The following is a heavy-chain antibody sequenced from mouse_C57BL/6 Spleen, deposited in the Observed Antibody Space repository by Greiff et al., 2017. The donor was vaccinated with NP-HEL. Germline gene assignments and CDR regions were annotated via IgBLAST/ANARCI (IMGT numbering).Heavy chain of an antibody. Sequence: EVQLQQSGPEVVKPGASVKISCKASGYSFTGYYMNWVKQSPEKSLEWIGEINPITDGTTYNQKFKAKSTLTVDKSSSTTYLQIKSLTSEDSAVYYWANHDEGTYYYAMDYWGQGTSVTVSS. J-gene: IGHJ4*01. CDR3: ANHDEGTYYYAMDY. CDR2: INPITDGT. V-gene: IGHV1-42*01. D-gene: IGHD3-3*01. CDR1: GYSFTGYY.